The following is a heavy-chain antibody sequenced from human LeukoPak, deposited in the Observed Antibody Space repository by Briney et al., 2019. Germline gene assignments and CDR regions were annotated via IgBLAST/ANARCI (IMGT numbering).Heavy chain of an antibody. CDR1: GCSISSGYY. CDR3: ASLGIQLLPRGY. D-gene: IGHD5-18*01. Sequence: SETPSFTCTVSGCSISSGYYWGWIRQPPGKGLEWIGSIYHSGSTYYNPSLKSRVTISVDTSKNQFSLKLSSVTAADTAVYYCASLGIQLLPRGYWGQGTLVTVSS. CDR2: IYHSGST. J-gene: IGHJ4*02. V-gene: IGHV4-38-2*02.